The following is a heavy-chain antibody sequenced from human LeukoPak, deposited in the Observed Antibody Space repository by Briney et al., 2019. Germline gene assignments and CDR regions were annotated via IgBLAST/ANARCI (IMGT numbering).Heavy chain of an antibody. Sequence: SVKVSCKASGGTFSSYAISWVRQAPGQGLEWMGRIIPIFGTANYAQKFQGRVTITTDESTSTGYMGLSSLRSEDTAVYYCTRGDLIVDNWFDPWGQGTLVTVSS. V-gene: IGHV1-69*05. CDR3: TRGDLIVDNWFDP. J-gene: IGHJ5*02. D-gene: IGHD2-21*01. CDR2: IIPIFGTA. CDR1: GGTFSSYA.